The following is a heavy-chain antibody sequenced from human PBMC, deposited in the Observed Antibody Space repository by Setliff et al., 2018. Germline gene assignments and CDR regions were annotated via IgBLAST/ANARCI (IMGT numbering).Heavy chain of an antibody. CDR2: ISPYTGNT. Sequence: ASVKVSCKASGYTFTDYGISWVRQAPGQGLEWMGWISPYTGNTFYAPQFQGRAIMTTDTSAKTAYMDLGSLRSDDTAVYYCERLVRYCSTTSCQRTSGDDFWGLGTLVTVSS. V-gene: IGHV1-18*01. D-gene: IGHD2-2*01. J-gene: IGHJ4*02. CDR3: ERLVRYCSTTSCQRTSGDDF. CDR1: GYTFTDYG.